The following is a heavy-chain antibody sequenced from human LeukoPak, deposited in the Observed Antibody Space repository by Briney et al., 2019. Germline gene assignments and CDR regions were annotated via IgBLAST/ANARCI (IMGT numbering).Heavy chain of an antibody. D-gene: IGHD5-24*01. J-gene: IGHJ4*02. CDR1: GGSISSGGYY. CDR3: ARDKVDGYNQFTPYYFDY. Sequence: LSLTCTVSGGSISSGGYYWSWIRQAPGKGLEWVSVIYSGDSTYYADSVKGRFTISRDNSKNTLYLQMNSLRAEDTAVYYCARDKVDGYNQFTPYYFDYWGQGTLVTVSS. V-gene: IGHV3-66*01. CDR2: IYSGDST.